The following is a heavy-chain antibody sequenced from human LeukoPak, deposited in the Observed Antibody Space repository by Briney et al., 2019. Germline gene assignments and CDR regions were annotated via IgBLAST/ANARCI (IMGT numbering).Heavy chain of an antibody. Sequence: GRSLRLSCAASGFTFSSYGMHWVRQAPGKGLEWVALIWYDGSNKYYADSVKGRFTISGDNSKNTLYLQMNSLRAEDTAVYYCAREGGPYYYDSSGYPYFDYWGQGTLVTVSS. CDR1: GFTFSSYG. V-gene: IGHV3-33*01. D-gene: IGHD3-22*01. J-gene: IGHJ4*02. CDR3: AREGGPYYYDSSGYPYFDY. CDR2: IWYDGSNK.